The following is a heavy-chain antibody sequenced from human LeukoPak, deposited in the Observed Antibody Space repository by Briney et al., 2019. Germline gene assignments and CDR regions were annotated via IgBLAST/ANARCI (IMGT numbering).Heavy chain of an antibody. CDR2: IYYRGST. Sequence: TSETLSLTCTVYGGSISIYYWSWIRQPRGKGLEWVGYIYYRGSTSYNPSLKSRVTISADTSKNQFSLKLSSVTAADTAVYFCARHVRQAVAGYNWLDPWGQGTLVTVSS. CDR1: GGSISIYY. CDR3: ARHVRQAVAGYNWLDP. D-gene: IGHD6-19*01. V-gene: IGHV4-59*08. J-gene: IGHJ5*02.